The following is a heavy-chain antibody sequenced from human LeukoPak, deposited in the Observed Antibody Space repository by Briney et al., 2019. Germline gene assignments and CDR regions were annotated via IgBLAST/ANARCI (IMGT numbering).Heavy chain of an antibody. CDR1: GFTFSNAW. V-gene: IGHV3-23*01. D-gene: IGHD3-3*01. J-gene: IGHJ4*02. CDR2: ISGSGGST. CDR3: AKAKSRRITIFGVVIQFFDY. Sequence: GGSLRLSCAASGFTFSNAWMSWVRQAPGKGLEWVSAISGSGGSTYYADSVKGRFTISRDNSKNTLYLQMNSLRAEDTAVYYCAKAKSRRITIFGVVIQFFDYWGQGTLVTVSS.